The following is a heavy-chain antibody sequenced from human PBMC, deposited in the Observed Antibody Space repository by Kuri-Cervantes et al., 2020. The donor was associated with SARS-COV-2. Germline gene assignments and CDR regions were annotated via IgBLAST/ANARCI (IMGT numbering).Heavy chain of an antibody. D-gene: IGHD2-15*01. CDR2: ISYDGSNK. CDR3: AREGVVAASPDAFDI. V-gene: IGHV3-30-3*01. Sequence: GGSLRLSCAASGFTFSSYAMHWVRQAPGKGLEWVAVISYDGSNKYYADSVKGRFTISRDNSENTLYLQMNSLRAEDTAVYYCAREGVVAASPDAFDIWGQGTMVTVSS. CDR1: GFTFSSYA. J-gene: IGHJ3*02.